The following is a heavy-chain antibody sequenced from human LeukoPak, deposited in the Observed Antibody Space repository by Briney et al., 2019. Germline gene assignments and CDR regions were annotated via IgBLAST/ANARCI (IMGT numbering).Heavy chain of an antibody. Sequence: SVKVSCKASGGTFSSYAISWVRQAPGQGLEWMGGIIPIFGTANYAQKFQGRVTITADESTSTAYMELSSLRSEDTAVYYCAKDGLKLQKYYFDYWGQGTLVTVSS. CDR1: GGTFSSYA. D-gene: IGHD5-24*01. V-gene: IGHV1-69*13. CDR3: AKDGLKLQKYYFDY. CDR2: IIPIFGTA. J-gene: IGHJ4*02.